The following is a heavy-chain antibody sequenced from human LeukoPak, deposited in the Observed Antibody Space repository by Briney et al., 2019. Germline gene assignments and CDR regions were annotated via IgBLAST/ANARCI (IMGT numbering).Heavy chain of an antibody. J-gene: IGHJ6*02. CDR3: AREPLSSSWVYYYYYGMDV. D-gene: IGHD6-13*01. Sequence: ASVKVSCKASGYTFTSYAMNWVRQAPGQGLEWMGWINTNTGNPTYAQGFTGRFVFSLDTSVSTAYLQISSLKAEDTAVYYCAREPLSSSWVYYYYYGMDVWGQGTTVTVSS. CDR2: INTNTGNP. V-gene: IGHV7-4-1*02. CDR1: GYTFTSYA.